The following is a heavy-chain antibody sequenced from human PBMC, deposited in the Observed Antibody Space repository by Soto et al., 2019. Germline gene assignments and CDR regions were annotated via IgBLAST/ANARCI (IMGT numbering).Heavy chain of an antibody. CDR1: GFSLTTSGVG. Sequence: QIPLKESGPTLVRPTQTLTLTCTFSGFSLTTSGVGVGWIRQPPGKALEWLAVIYWDDDKRYSSSLKSRLTITKNTSKNQVVLTMTNMDPVDTATYYCAHHPYYGLGSYSFDYWGQGTLVTVSS. V-gene: IGHV2-5*02. J-gene: IGHJ4*02. CDR3: AHHPYYGLGSYSFDY. D-gene: IGHD3-10*01. CDR2: IYWDDDK.